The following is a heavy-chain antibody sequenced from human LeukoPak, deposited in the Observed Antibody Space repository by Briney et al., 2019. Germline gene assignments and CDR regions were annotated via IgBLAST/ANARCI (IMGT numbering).Heavy chain of an antibody. CDR2: IYYSGST. CDR3: ARTVGIVVIPGVQEDAYFDN. Sequence: SETLSLTCTVSGGSISSYYWSWIRQPPGKGLEWIGYIYYSGSTNYNPSLKSRVTVSVDTSKNQFSLKLDSVTAADTAVYYCARTVGIVVIPGVQEDAYFDNWGQGTLVTVSS. CDR1: GGSISSYY. J-gene: IGHJ4*02. D-gene: IGHD2-2*01. V-gene: IGHV4-59*12.